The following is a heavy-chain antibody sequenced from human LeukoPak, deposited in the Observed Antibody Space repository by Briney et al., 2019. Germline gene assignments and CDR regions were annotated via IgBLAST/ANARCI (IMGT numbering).Heavy chain of an antibody. CDR1: GGSISSGGYY. J-gene: IGHJ6*02. CDR3: ARFESIAVAGDPYYYYYGMDV. D-gene: IGHD6-19*01. CDR2: IYYSGST. Sequence: SETLSLTCTVSGGSISSGGYYWSWIRQHPGKGLEWIGYIYYSGSTNYNPSLKSRVTISVDTSKNQFSLKLSSVTAADTAVYYCARFESIAVAGDPYYYYYGMDVWGQGTTVTVSS. V-gene: IGHV4-61*08.